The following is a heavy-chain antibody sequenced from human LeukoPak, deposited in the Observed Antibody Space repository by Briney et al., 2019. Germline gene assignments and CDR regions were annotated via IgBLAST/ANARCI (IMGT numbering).Heavy chain of an antibody. CDR3: TRERAGQAGSYFPP. CDR2: MRPSSGKT. J-gene: IGHJ5*02. D-gene: IGHD1-26*01. V-gene: IGHV1-8*01. CDR1: AYNFINYD. Sequence: GASVKVSCKTSAYNFINYDISWVRQAPGQGLEWMGWMRPSSGKTGYAQKFQGRVTMTRNISISTAYMELSSLRFEDTAVYYCTRERAGQAGSYFPPWGQGTLVTVSS.